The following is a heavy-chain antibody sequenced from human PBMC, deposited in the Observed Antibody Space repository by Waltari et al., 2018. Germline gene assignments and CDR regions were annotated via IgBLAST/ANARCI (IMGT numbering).Heavy chain of an antibody. CDR1: GFTFSSYI. D-gene: IGHD3-22*01. Sequence: EVQLVESGGGLVKPGGSLRLLCAASGFTFSSYIINWVRQAPGKGLEWVSSISSSAGYIYYADSVKGRFTVSRDNANNSLYLQMNSLRAEDTAVYYCARDTYYDSSGYKRIDFWGQGTLVTVSS. J-gene: IGHJ4*02. V-gene: IGHV3-21*01. CDR2: ISSSAGYI. CDR3: ARDTYYDSSGYKRIDF.